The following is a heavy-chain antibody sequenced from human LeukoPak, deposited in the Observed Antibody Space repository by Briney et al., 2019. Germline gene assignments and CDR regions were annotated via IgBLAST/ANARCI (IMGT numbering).Heavy chain of an antibody. V-gene: IGHV5-10-1*01. Sequence: GDSLRISCKASGYSFTTYWISWVRQMPGKGLEWMGRIDPRDSYTNYSPSFQGHVTVSVDKSSSTAYLQWSSLQASDTAMYYCARCRNDVPITLDYWGQGTPVTVSS. J-gene: IGHJ4*02. CDR2: IDPRDSYT. CDR1: GYSFTTYW. D-gene: IGHD1-20*01. CDR3: ARCRNDVPITLDY.